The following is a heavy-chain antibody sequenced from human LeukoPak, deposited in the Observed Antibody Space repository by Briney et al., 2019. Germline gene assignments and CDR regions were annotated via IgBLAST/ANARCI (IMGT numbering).Heavy chain of an antibody. D-gene: IGHD3-9*01. J-gene: IGHJ4*02. CDR3: ASLYYDILTGHQRNDY. V-gene: IGHV1-69*13. Sequence: SVKVSCKASGGTFSSYAISWMRQAPGQGLEWMGGIIPIFGTANYAQKFQGRVTITADESTSTAYMELSSLRSEDTAVYYCASLYYDILTGHQRNDYWGQGTLATVSS. CDR1: GGTFSSYA. CDR2: IIPIFGTA.